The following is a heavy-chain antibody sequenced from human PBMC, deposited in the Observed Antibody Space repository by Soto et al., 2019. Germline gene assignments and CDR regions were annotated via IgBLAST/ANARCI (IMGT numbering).Heavy chain of an antibody. CDR1: GFTFSSYG. V-gene: IGHV3-30*18. Sequence: QPGGSLRLSCAASGFTFSSYGMHWVRQAPGKGLEWVAVISYDGSNKYYADSVKGRFTISRDNSKNTLYLQMNSLRAEDTAVYYCAKGREHNTMTPPLEFDYWGQGTLVTVSS. CDR2: ISYDGSNK. CDR3: AKGREHNTMTPPLEFDY. D-gene: IGHD3-22*01. J-gene: IGHJ4*02.